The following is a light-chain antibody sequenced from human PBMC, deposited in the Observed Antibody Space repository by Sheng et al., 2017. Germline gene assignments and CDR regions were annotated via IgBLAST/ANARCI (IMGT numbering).Light chain of an antibody. J-gene: IGKJ3*01. CDR1: QGISTW. CDR2: AAS. Sequence: DIQMTQSPSSVSASVGDRVTITCRASQGISTWLVWYQQKPGKAPKLLIYAASSLQTGVPSRFSGSGSGTDFTLTITSLQSEDSATYYCQQANSFPLTFGPGTRV. V-gene: IGKV1-12*01. CDR3: QQANSFPLT.